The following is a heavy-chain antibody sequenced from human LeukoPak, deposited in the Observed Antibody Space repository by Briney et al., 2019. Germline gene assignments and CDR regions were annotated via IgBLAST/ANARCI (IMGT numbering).Heavy chain of an antibody. Sequence: PGGSLRLSCAASGFTFSNAWMTWVRQAPGKGLEWVGRIKSKTDGGATDYAAPVKGRFTISKDDSKNMLYLQMNSLKTEDTAVYYCATDQTYCSTTSCYRYFFDYWGQETLVTVSS. J-gene: IGHJ4*02. CDR2: IKSKTDGGAT. CDR1: GFTFSNAW. CDR3: ATDQTYCSTTSCYRYFFDY. V-gene: IGHV3-15*01. D-gene: IGHD2-2*01.